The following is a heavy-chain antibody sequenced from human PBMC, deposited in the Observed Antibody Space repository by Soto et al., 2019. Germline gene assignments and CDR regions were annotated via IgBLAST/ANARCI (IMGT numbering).Heavy chain of an antibody. Sequence: QVQLVQSGAEVKKPGSSVRDSYKASGGTLNSYTISWVRQAPGQGLEWMGGIIPVFGTTEYAQKFQGIFTIAADQSTATAYLDLFGLRSVDTTLYYCASSNSYGCGDFWGRGTLVTVSS. J-gene: IGHJ4*02. CDR2: IIPVFGTT. CDR1: GGTLNSYT. CDR3: ASSNSYGCGDF. V-gene: IGHV1-69*01. D-gene: IGHD2-21*01.